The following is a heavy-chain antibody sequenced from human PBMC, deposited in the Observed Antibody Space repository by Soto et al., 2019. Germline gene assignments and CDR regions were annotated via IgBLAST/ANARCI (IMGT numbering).Heavy chain of an antibody. Sequence: GPIRVSCAAAGFTLSSYSMNWVRQATGKGLEWVSYISSSSSTIYYADSVKGRFTISRDNAKNSLYLQMNSLRDEDTAVYYCAREYYDFWSGYYSYPDYYYGMDVWGQGTTVPVSS. CDR1: GFTLSSYS. CDR3: AREYYDFWSGYYSYPDYYYGMDV. J-gene: IGHJ6*02. V-gene: IGHV3-48*02. D-gene: IGHD3-3*01. CDR2: ISSSSSTI.